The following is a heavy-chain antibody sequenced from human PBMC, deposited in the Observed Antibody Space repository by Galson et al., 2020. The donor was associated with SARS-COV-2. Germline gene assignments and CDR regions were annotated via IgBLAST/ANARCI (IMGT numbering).Heavy chain of an antibody. J-gene: IGHJ4*02. CDR2: LYSYGTT. D-gene: IGHD2-21*01. CDR3: ARKNCGGACVAGYYFEY. V-gene: IGHV3-53*01. Sequence: GGSLRLSCAASGFTVSTNYMTWVRQPPGKGLEWVSVLYSYGTTYYADSVKGRFTISRDSSKNTLYLQMNSLRAADTALYYCARKNCGGACVAGYYFEYLGQGTTVTVSS. CDR1: GFTVSTNY.